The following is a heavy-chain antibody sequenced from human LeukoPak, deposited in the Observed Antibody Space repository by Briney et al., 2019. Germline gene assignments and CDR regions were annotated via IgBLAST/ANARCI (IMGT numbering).Heavy chain of an antibody. Sequence: SETLSLTCTVSGGSISSYYWSWMRQPAGKGPEWIGRIYGSGAITYNPSLESRVTMSVDTSKNQFSLKLRSVTAADTAVYYCARHLANVRWGVNPRWFDPWGQGTLVTVSS. J-gene: IGHJ5*02. V-gene: IGHV4-4*07. D-gene: IGHD3-10*02. CDR3: ARHLANVRWGVNPRWFDP. CDR1: GGSISSYY. CDR2: IYGSGAI.